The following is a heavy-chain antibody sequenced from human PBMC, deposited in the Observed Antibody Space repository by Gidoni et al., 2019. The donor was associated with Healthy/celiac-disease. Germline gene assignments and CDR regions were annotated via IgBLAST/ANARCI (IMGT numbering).Heavy chain of an antibody. CDR2: ISSSGSTI. V-gene: IGHV3-48*03. CDR1: GFTFSRSE. D-gene: IGHD1-20*01. Sequence: EVQLVESGGGLVQPGGSLRLSCAASGFTFSRSEMNWVRQAPGKGLEWVSYISSSGSTIYYADSVKGRFTISRDNAKNSLYLQMNSLRAEDTAVYYCARDRYNWNDEVNAFDIWGQGTMVTVSS. CDR3: ARDRYNWNDEVNAFDI. J-gene: IGHJ3*02.